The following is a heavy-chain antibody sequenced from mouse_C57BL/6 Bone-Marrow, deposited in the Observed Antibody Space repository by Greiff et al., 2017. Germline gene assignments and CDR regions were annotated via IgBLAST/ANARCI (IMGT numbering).Heavy chain of an antibody. CDR3: ARTPSSNFLDYFDY. CDR1: GFNIKDYY. D-gene: IGHD2-5*01. V-gene: IGHV14-2*01. CDR2: IDPEDGET. Sequence: EVQGVESGAELVKPGASVKLSCTASGFNIKDYYMHWVKQRTEQGLEWIGRIDPEDGETKYAPKFQGKATITADTSSNTAYLQLSSLTAEDTAVSYCARTPSSNFLDYFDYWGQGTTLTVSS. J-gene: IGHJ2*01.